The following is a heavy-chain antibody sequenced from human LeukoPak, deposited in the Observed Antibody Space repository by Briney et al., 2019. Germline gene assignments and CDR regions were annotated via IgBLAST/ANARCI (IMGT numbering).Heavy chain of an antibody. D-gene: IGHD6-19*01. V-gene: IGHV3-30-3*01. Sequence: GGSLRLSCAASGFTFSTSAMHWVRQAPGKGLEWVAFTSFDESHKFYADSVEGRFTISRDNSKNTLFLQMHNLRVGDTAMYYCAVVAGRFPPDYWGQGTLSPSPQ. CDR2: TSFDESHK. J-gene: IGHJ4*02. CDR1: GFTFSTSA. CDR3: AVVAGRFPPDY.